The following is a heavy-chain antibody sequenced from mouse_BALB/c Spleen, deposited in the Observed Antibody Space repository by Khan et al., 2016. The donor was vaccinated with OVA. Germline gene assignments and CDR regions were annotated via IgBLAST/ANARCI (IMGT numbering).Heavy chain of an antibody. V-gene: IGHV9-3-1*01. CDR3: EEGYWYFDV. CDR2: INTYTGEP. Sequence: QIQLVQSGPELKKPGETVRISCKASGYTFTDNAMNWLNQAPGKDLKWMGWINTYTGEPTYTDDFKGRFAFSLDTSSITAYLQINNLTNEDTATYCCEEGYWYFDVWGAGTTVTVSS. J-gene: IGHJ1*01. CDR1: GYTFTDNA.